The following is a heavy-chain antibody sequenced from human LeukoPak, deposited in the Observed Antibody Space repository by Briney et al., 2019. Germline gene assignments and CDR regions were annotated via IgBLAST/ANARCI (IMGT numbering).Heavy chain of an antibody. J-gene: IGHJ6*04. CDR2: ISHSGTT. Sequence: PSETLSLTCVVSGYSISSDYFWGWIRQPPGKGLEWIGTISHSGTTFYKPSLKTRVTISLDTPKNQFSLKLSSVTAADTAVYYRANGGYCSGGSCYSWPKYGMDVWGKGTTVTVSS. CDR1: GYSISSDYF. D-gene: IGHD2-15*01. V-gene: IGHV4-38-2*01. CDR3: ANGGYCSGGSCYSWPKYGMDV.